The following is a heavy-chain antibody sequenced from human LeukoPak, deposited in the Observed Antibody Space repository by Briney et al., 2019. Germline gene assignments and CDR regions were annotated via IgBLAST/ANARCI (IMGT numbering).Heavy chain of an antibody. CDR1: GGSFSGYY. Sequence: SETLSLTCAVYGGSFSGYYWSWIRQPPGKGLEWIGEINHSGSTNYNPSLESRVAIYVDTSKDQFAPKLRSVTAAGTGGYFCARGRCVWGHYRVVYWGQGTLVTVSS. V-gene: IGHV4-34*01. CDR3: ARGRCVWGHYRVVY. D-gene: IGHD3-16*02. J-gene: IGHJ4*02. CDR2: INHSGST.